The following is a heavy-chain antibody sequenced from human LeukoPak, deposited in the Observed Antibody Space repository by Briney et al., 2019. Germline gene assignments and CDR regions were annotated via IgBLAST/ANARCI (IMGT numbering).Heavy chain of an antibody. D-gene: IGHD3-16*02. V-gene: IGHV3-21*01. CDR1: GFAFSSYS. Sequence: PGGSLRLSCAASGFAFSSYSMNWVRQAPGKGVEGVSSISSSSSYIYYADSVKGRFTISRDNAKNSLYLQMNSLRAEDTAVYYCARDERDYDYVWGSYRPDAFDIWGQGTMVTVSS. CDR3: ARDERDYDYVWGSYRPDAFDI. CDR2: ISSSSSYI. J-gene: IGHJ3*02.